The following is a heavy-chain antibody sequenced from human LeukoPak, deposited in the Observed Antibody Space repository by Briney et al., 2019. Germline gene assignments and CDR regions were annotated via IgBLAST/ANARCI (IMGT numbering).Heavy chain of an antibody. Sequence: SETLSLTCTVSGGSISSSSYYWGWIRQPPGKGLEWIGEINHSGSTNYNPSLKSRVTISVDTSKNQFSLKLSSVTAADTAVYYCARQGAGDYDSSGYYSYYFDYWGQGTLVTVSS. V-gene: IGHV4-39*01. D-gene: IGHD3-22*01. CDR1: GGSISSSSYY. J-gene: IGHJ4*02. CDR3: ARQGAGDYDSSGYYSYYFDY. CDR2: INHSGST.